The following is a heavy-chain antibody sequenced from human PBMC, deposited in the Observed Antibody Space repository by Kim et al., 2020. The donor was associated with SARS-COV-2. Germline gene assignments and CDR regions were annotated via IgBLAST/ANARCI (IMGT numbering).Heavy chain of an antibody. CDR1: GFTFGDYA. D-gene: IGHD5-12*01. J-gene: IGHJ4*02. Sequence: GGSLRLSCTASGFTFGDYAMSWVRQAPGKGLEWVGFIRSKAYGGTTEYAASVKGRFTISRDDSKSIAYLQMNSLKTEDTAVYYCTRSSGWLQFVSNPFDYWGQGTLVTVSS. CDR2: IRSKAYGGTT. V-gene: IGHV3-49*04. CDR3: TRSSGWLQFVSNPFDY.